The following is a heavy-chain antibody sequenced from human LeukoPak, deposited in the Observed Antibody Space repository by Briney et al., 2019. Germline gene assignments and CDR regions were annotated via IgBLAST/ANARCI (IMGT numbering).Heavy chain of an antibody. Sequence: SVKVSCKASGGTFSSYAISWVRQAPGQGLEWMGGIIPIFGTANYAQKLQGRVTMTTDTSTSTAYMELRSLRSDDTAVYYCAREYGSGSSPFDYWGQGTLVTVSS. CDR3: AREYGSGSSPFDY. D-gene: IGHD3-10*01. J-gene: IGHJ4*02. CDR2: IIPIFGTA. CDR1: GGTFSSYA. V-gene: IGHV1-69*05.